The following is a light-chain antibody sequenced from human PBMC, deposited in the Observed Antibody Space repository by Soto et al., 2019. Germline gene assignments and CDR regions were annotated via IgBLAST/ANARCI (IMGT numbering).Light chain of an antibody. CDR1: QKISGY. V-gene: IGKV3-11*01. CDR3: QQYGASPWT. J-gene: IGKJ1*01. Sequence: DIVLTQSPATLSLSPGQRATLSCRASQKISGYLAWYQQTPGQAPRLLIYDASNRATGIPVRFSGSGSGTDYTLTVSSLEPEDFAVYICQQYGASPWTFGQGTKVEI. CDR2: DAS.